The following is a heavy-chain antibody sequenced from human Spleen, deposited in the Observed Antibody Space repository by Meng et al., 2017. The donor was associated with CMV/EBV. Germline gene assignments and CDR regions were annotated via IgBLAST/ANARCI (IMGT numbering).Heavy chain of an antibody. Sequence: SETLSLTCTVSGGSISSYYWSWIRQPPGKGLEWIGEINHSGSTNYNPSLKSRVTISVDTSKNQFSLKLSSVTAADTAVYYCARVPAAKFVDYWGQGTLVTVSS. D-gene: IGHD2-2*01. CDR2: INHSGST. CDR3: ARVPAAKFVDY. V-gene: IGHV4-34*01. CDR1: GGSISSYY. J-gene: IGHJ4*02.